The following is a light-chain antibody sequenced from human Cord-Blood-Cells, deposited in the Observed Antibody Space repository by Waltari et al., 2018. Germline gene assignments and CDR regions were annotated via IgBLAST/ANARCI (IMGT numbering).Light chain of an antibody. CDR3: QSYDSSLSVV. V-gene: IGLV1-40*01. J-gene: IGLJ2*01. CDR1: SPNIGAGYH. Sequence: QSVLPPPRSLSGAPGQGVTIPCTGSSPNIGAGYHVHWYQQRPATAPKLLIYGNSNRPSGAPARFSGSKSGTSASLAISGLQAEEEADYYCQSYDSSLSVVFGGGTKLTVL. CDR2: GNS.